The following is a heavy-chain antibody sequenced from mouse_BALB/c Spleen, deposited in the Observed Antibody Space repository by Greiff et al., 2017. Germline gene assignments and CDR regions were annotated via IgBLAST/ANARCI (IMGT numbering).Heavy chain of an antibody. J-gene: IGHJ3*01. CDR3: ARYDYGFAY. Sequence: VQLQQSGAELAKPGASVKMSCKASGYTFTSYWMHWVKQRPGQGLEWIGYINPSTGYTVYNQKFKDKATLTADKSSSTAYMQLSSLTSEDSAVYYCARYDYGFAYWGQGTLVTVSA. CDR2: INPSTGYT. D-gene: IGHD2-4*01. V-gene: IGHV1-7*01. CDR1: GYTFTSYW.